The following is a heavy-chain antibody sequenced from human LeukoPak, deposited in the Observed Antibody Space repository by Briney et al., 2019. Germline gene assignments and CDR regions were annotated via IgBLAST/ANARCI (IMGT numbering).Heavy chain of an antibody. CDR3: ARDRDYSGSYLIF. CDR1: GFTFSSYG. V-gene: IGHV3-30*03. J-gene: IGHJ4*02. Sequence: AGGSLRLSCAASGFTFSSYGMHWVRQAPGKGLEWVAVISYDGSNKYYADSVKGRFTISRDNSKNTLYLQMNSLRAEDTAVYYCARDRDYSGSYLIFWGQGTLVTVSS. CDR2: ISYDGSNK. D-gene: IGHD1-26*01.